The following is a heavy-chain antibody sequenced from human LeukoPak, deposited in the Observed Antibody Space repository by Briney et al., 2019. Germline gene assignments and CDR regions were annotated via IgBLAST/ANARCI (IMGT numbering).Heavy chain of an antibody. D-gene: IGHD1-26*01. Sequence: PGGSLRLSCAASGFTFSSYEMNWVRQAPGKGLEWVSAISRSGGSTYYADSVKGRFTISRDNSKNTLYLQMNSLRAEDTAIYYCAKDPSGNYYFDYWGQGTLVTVSS. CDR3: AKDPSGNYYFDY. V-gene: IGHV3-23*01. J-gene: IGHJ4*02. CDR2: ISRSGGST. CDR1: GFTFSSYE.